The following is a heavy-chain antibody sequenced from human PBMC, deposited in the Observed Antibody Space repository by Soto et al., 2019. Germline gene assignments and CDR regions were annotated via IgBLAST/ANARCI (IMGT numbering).Heavy chain of an antibody. D-gene: IGHD6-19*01. Sequence: GASVKVSCKASGGTFSSYAISWVRQAPGQGLEWMGGIIPIFGTANYAQKFQGRVTITADESTSTAYMELSSLRSEDTAVYYCARDRGSGWDYYYYGMDVWGQGTTVTVSS. V-gene: IGHV1-69*13. J-gene: IGHJ6*02. CDR3: ARDRGSGWDYYYYGMDV. CDR1: GGTFSSYA. CDR2: IIPIFGTA.